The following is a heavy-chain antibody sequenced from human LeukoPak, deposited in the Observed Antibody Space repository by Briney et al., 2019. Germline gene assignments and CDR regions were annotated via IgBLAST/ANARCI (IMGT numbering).Heavy chain of an antibody. D-gene: IGHD5-12*01. CDR3: AKVAYDYIDIAYFDY. Sequence: QPGGSLRLSCVASGFSFNNYAMNWVRQAPGKGLEWVSLIIGSSGSTFYADSVKGRFTISRDKSKNTLYLQMNSLRAEDTAVYYCAKVAYDYIDIAYFDYWGQGSLVTVSS. CDR2: IIGSSGST. J-gene: IGHJ4*02. CDR1: GFSFNNYA. V-gene: IGHV3-23*01.